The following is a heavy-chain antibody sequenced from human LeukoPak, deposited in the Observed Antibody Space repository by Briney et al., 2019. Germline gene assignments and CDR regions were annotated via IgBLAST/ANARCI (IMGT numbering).Heavy chain of an antibody. V-gene: IGHV3-30*02. Sequence: GGSLRLSCAASGLTFSNYGMHWVRQAPGKGLEWVTFIRYDGTNKYYANSVKGRFTISRDNSKNTLYLQMNSLRPEDTAVYYCASRNNYYDSSGYYRDFDYWGQGTLVTVSS. D-gene: IGHD3-22*01. CDR3: ASRNNYYDSSGYYRDFDY. CDR2: IRYDGTNK. CDR1: GLTFSNYG. J-gene: IGHJ4*02.